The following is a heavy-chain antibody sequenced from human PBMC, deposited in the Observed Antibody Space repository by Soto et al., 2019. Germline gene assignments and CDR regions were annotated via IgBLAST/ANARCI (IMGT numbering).Heavy chain of an antibody. CDR2: IYSGGST. Sequence: GGSLRLSCAASWVSFINNYMRWVRRAPGEGLEWVSRIYSGGSTHYADSVKGRIINTRDSPKNTLYLQMNSLRAEDTAVYFCATYSSLDYWGQGTLVTVSS. D-gene: IGHD4-4*01. J-gene: IGHJ4*02. CDR3: ATYSSLDY. V-gene: IGHV3-53*01. CDR1: WVSFINNY.